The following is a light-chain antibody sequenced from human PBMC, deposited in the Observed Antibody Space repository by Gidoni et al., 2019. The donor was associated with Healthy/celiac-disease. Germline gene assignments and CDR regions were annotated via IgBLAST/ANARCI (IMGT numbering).Light chain of an antibody. CDR3: QQRGNWPPFT. Sequence: EIVLTQSPATLSFSPVERATLSCRASQSVSRYLAWYQQKPGQAPRLLIYDASNRATGIPARFSGSESGTDFTLTISSLEPEDFAVYYCQQRGNWPPFTFGGGTKVEIK. J-gene: IGKJ4*01. CDR2: DAS. V-gene: IGKV3-11*01. CDR1: QSVSRY.